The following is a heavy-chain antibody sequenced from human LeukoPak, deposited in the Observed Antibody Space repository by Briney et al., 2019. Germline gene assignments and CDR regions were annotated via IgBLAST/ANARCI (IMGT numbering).Heavy chain of an antibody. CDR3: ARDSVWAFDY. V-gene: IGHV3-48*02. CDR2: ISAGSDLI. J-gene: IGHJ4*02. Sequence: PGGSRRLSCAASGSTFSSYSMNWVRQAPGKGLEWISYISAGSDLIFYADSVKGRFTISRDNAENSLHLQMNSLRDEDTAVYYSARDSVWAFDYWGQGALVTVSS. D-gene: IGHD1-26*01. CDR1: GSTFSSYS.